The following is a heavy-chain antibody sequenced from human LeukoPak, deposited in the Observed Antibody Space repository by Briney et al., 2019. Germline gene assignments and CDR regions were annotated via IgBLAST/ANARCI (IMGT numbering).Heavy chain of an antibody. CDR1: GFTFSSYW. CDR2: INSDGSST. CDR3: ARGRQVVVVAAHNWFDP. D-gene: IGHD2-15*01. Sequence: GGSLRLSCAASGFTFSSYWMHWVRQAPGKGLVWVSRINSDGSSTSYADSVKGRFTISRDNAENTLYPQMNSLRAEDTAVYYCARGRQVVVVAAHNWFDPWGQGTLVTVSS. V-gene: IGHV3-74*01. J-gene: IGHJ5*02.